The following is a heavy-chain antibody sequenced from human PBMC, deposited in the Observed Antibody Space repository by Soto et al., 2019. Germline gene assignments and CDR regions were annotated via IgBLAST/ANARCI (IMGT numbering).Heavy chain of an antibody. CDR1: GFTFSSYW. D-gene: IGHD3-10*01. CDR2: IKQDGSEK. J-gene: IGHJ5*02. CDR3: ARDRGIYYGSGSYYNGNWFDP. V-gene: IGHV3-7*01. Sequence: GGSLRLSCAASGFTFSSYWMSWVRQAPGKGLEWVANIKQDGSEKYYVDSVKGRFTISRDNAKNSLYLQMNSLRAEGTAVYYCARDRGIYYGSGSYYNGNWFDPWGQGTLVTVSS.